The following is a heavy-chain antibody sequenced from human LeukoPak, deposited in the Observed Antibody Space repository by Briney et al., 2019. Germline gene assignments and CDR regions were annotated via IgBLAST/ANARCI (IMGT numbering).Heavy chain of an antibody. CDR3: ARVGVEGASCYDY. Sequence: ASLTVSCKASGYTFTGYSMRWVRQAPGQGLEWMGWINPNSGVTNYAQKFQGRVTMTRDTSISTAYMELSSLRSDDTAVYYCARVGVEGASCYDYWGQGTLVTVSS. D-gene: IGHD2-2*01. CDR1: GYTFTGYS. CDR2: INPNSGVT. J-gene: IGHJ4*02. V-gene: IGHV1-2*02.